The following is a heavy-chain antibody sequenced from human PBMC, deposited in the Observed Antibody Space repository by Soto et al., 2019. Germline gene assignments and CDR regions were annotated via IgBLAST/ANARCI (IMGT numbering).Heavy chain of an antibody. Sequence: SETLSLTCTVSGGSISSSIYYWGWIRQPPGKGLEWIGSIYYSGSTYYNPSLKSRVTISVDTSKNQFSLKLSSVTAADTAVYYCARHVPKRFWSGYYTDPGYYYYMDVWGKGTTVTVSS. CDR1: GGSISSSIYY. V-gene: IGHV4-39*01. D-gene: IGHD3-3*01. CDR2: IYYSGST. CDR3: ARHVPKRFWSGYYTDPGYYYYMDV. J-gene: IGHJ6*03.